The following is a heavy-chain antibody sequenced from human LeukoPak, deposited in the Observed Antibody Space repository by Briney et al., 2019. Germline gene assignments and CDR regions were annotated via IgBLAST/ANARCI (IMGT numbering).Heavy chain of an antibody. CDR3: AKVGAAIDYGDYGHFDY. Sequence: GRSLRRSCAASGFTFSSYGMHWVRQAPGKGLEWVAVIWYDGSNKYYEDSVKGRFTISRDNSTNTLYLQMNSLRAEDTAVYYCAKVGAAIDYGDYGHFDYWGQGTLVTVSS. D-gene: IGHD4-17*01. V-gene: IGHV3-33*06. J-gene: IGHJ4*02. CDR1: GFTFSSYG. CDR2: IWYDGSNK.